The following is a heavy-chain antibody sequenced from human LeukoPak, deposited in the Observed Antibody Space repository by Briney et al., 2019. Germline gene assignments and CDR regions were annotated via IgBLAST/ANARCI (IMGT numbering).Heavy chain of an antibody. J-gene: IGHJ4*02. CDR1: GFTFTSYW. CDR2: ISPDGSSA. Sequence: PRGPLRLSCAASGFTFTSYWMHWVDQAPGKEQMWFSRISPDGSSAIYADSVNGRFTISRDTNQNTLYLQMNNLRTEDTAFYSCAKGRRNNSFYGTFDSWGQGTPVTVSS. D-gene: IGHD2-2*01. CDR3: AKGRRNNSFYGTFDS. V-gene: IGHV3-74*01.